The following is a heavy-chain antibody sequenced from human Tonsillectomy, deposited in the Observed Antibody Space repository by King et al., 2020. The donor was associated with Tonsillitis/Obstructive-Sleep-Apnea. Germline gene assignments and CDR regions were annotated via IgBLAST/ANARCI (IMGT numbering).Heavy chain of an antibody. V-gene: IGHV3-23*04. CDR1: GFTFYSYA. J-gene: IGHJ4*02. Sequence: VQLVESGGGLAQPGGSLRVSCAASGFTFYSYAMSWVRQAPGKGLEWVSSISGSGDTTDYADSVKGRLTISRDNSKNTLSLQMNGLRVEDTAVYYCAKARVGTGYGFDCWGQGTLVTVSS. CDR2: ISGSGDTT. D-gene: IGHD3-9*01. CDR3: AKARVGTGYGFDC.